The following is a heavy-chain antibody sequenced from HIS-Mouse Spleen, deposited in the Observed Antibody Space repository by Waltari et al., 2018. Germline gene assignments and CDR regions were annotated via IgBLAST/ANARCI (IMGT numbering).Heavy chain of an antibody. CDR3: ARRRGWFDY. J-gene: IGHJ4*02. CDR1: GGSISSSRNY. Sequence: QLQLQESGPGPVKPSETLSLTCTVSGGSISSSRNYWCWIRQPPGQGLEWIGSIYYSGSTYYNPSLKSRVTISVDTSKNQFSLKLSSVTAADTAVYYCARRRGWFDYWGQGTLVTVSS. D-gene: IGHD6-19*01. V-gene: IGHV4-39*01. CDR2: IYYSGST.